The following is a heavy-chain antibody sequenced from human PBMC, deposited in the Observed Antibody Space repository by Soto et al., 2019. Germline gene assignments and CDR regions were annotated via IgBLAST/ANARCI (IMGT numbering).Heavy chain of an antibody. CDR1: GGSISSYY. Sequence: SETLSLTCTVSGGSISSYYWSWIRQPPGKGLEWIGYIYYSGSTNYNPSLKSRVTISVDTSKNQFSLKLSSVTAADTAVYYCARGEKKNYYYYYMDVWGKGTTVTVSS. CDR2: IYYSGST. J-gene: IGHJ6*03. V-gene: IGHV4-59*08. CDR3: ARGEKKNYYYYYMDV. D-gene: IGHD3-10*01.